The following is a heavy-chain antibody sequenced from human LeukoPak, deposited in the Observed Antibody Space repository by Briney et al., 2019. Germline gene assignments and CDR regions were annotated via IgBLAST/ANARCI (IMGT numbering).Heavy chain of an antibody. CDR2: INHSGST. CDR1: GGCLHGYY. V-gene: IGHV4-34*01. CDR3: ARGSGSGGSRRAFDI. D-gene: IGHD2-15*01. Sequence: FETLSLTRAVYGGCLHGYYLRWVRQPPGEGVGWGGEINHSGSTNYNPSLKSRVTISVDTSKNQFSLKLSSVTAADTAVYYCARGSGSGGSRRAFDIWGQGTMVTVSS. J-gene: IGHJ3*02.